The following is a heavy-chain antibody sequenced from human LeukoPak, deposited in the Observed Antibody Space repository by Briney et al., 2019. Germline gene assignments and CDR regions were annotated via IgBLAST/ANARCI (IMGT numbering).Heavy chain of an antibody. CDR1: GFTFSSYG. Sequence: GGSLRLSCAASGFTFSSYGMHWVRQAPGKGLEWVAVISYDGSNKYYADSVKGRFTISRDNSKNTLYLQMNSLRAEDTAVYYCAKEGEWLQSVFDPWGQGTLVTVSS. D-gene: IGHD5-12*01. V-gene: IGHV3-30*18. J-gene: IGHJ5*02. CDR3: AKEGEWLQSVFDP. CDR2: ISYDGSNK.